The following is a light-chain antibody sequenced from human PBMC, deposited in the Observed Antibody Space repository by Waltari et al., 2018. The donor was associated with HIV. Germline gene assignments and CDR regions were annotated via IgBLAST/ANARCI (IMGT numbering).Light chain of an antibody. CDR3: QQYKTWPLT. CDR1: QNVFSD. CDR2: GAS. J-gene: IGKJ1*01. V-gene: IGKV3-15*01. Sequence: ETVMTQSPGTLSVSPGGRATLSCRASQNVFSDLAWHHQKPGQAPRLLLFGASKRATGVPARFSGSGSGTEFTLTITSLQSEDYGLYHCQQYKTWPLTFGQGTRVEIK.